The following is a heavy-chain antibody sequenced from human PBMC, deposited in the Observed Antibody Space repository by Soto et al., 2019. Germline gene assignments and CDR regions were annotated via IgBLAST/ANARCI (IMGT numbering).Heavy chain of an antibody. Sequence: QVQLVESGGGVVQPGRSLRLSCAASGFTFSSYGMHWVRQAPGKGLEWVAVISYDGSNKYYADSVKGRFTISRDNSKNTLYLQMNSLRAEDTAVYYCAKPDLIAVAGTGGFDYWGQGTLVTVSS. CDR1: GFTFSSYG. J-gene: IGHJ4*02. D-gene: IGHD6-19*01. CDR3: AKPDLIAVAGTGGFDY. CDR2: ISYDGSNK. V-gene: IGHV3-30*18.